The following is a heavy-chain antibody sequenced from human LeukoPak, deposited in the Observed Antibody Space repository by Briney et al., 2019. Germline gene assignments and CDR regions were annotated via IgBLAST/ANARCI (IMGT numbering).Heavy chain of an antibody. CDR2: IKQDGSEK. V-gene: IGHV3-7*03. J-gene: IGHJ4*02. D-gene: IGHD1-26*01. CDR1: GFIFSSYW. Sequence: EGSLRLSCAASGFIFSSYWMSWVRQVPGKGLEWVANIKQDGSEKYYVDSVKGRFTISRDNAKNSLYLQMNSLRAEDTAVYYCARNLGGSVNLLFDYWGQGTLVTVSS. CDR3: ARNLGGSVNLLFDY.